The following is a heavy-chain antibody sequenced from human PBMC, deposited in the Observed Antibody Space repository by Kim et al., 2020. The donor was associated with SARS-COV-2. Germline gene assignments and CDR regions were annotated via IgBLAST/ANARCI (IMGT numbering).Heavy chain of an antibody. CDR2: ISSSGSTI. CDR3: ARARGEGSSYGGWFDP. D-gene: IGHD6-13*01. J-gene: IGHJ5*02. V-gene: IGHV3-48*03. CDR1: GFTFSSYE. Sequence: GGSLRLSCAASGFTFSSYEMNWVRQAPGKGLEWVSYISSSGSTIYYADSVKGRFTISRDNAKNSLYLQMNSLRAEDTAVYYCARARGEGSSYGGWFDPWGQGTLVTVSS.